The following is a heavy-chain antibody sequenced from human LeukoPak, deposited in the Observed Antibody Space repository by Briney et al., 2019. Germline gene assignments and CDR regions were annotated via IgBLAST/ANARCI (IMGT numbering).Heavy chain of an antibody. CDR3: ARDGSSSWPGFSDY. CDR1: GFTFSSYW. V-gene: IGHV3-74*01. Sequence: PGGSLRLSCAASGFTFSSYWMHWVRQAAGKGLVWVSRINSDGSSTSYADSVKGRFTISRDNAKNTLYLQMNSLRAEDTAVYYCARDGSSSWPGFSDYWGQGTLVTVSS. D-gene: IGHD6-13*01. J-gene: IGHJ4*02. CDR2: INSDGSST.